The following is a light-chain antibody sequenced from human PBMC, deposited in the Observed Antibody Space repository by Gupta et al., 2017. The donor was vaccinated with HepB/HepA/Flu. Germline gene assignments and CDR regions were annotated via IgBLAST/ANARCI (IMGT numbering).Light chain of an antibody. CDR1: QGSSKY. Sequence: DIQMTQSPSSLSASVGDRVTITCRASQGSSKYLAWFQQKPGKPPKSLIYAASSLQSGVPSRGSGSGSGTEFTITISRLQPEDFATYYCQHYSSYPITFGQGTRLEIK. V-gene: IGKV1-16*01. J-gene: IGKJ5*01. CDR2: AAS. CDR3: QHYSSYPIT.